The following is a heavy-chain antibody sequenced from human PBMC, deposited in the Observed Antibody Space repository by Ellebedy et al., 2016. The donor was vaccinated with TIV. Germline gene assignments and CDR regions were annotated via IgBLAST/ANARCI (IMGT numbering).Heavy chain of an antibody. CDR1: GFTFSSYG. D-gene: IGHD2-2*01. CDR3: AKGPYCSSTSCPRGDLRSHYGMDV. CDR2: ISYDGSNK. V-gene: IGHV3-30*18. J-gene: IGHJ6*02. Sequence: GESLKISXAEAGFTFSSYGMHWVRQAPGKGLEWVAVISYDGSNKYYADSVKGRFTISRDNSKNTLYLQMNSLRAEDTAVYYCAKGPYCSSTSCPRGDLRSHYGMDVWGQGTTVTVSS.